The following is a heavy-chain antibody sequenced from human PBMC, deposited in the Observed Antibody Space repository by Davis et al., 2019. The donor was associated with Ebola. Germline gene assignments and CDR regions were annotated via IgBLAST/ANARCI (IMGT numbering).Heavy chain of an antibody. CDR1: GFTFRSYG. CDR2: ISYDGSNK. J-gene: IGHJ4*02. D-gene: IGHD2-8*02. Sequence: PGGSLRLSCAASGFTFRSYGMHWVRQAPGKGLEWVAVISYDGSNKYYADSVKGRFTISRDNSKNTLYLQMNSLRAEDTAVYYCARKGGVYWGQGTLVTVSS. V-gene: IGHV3-30*03. CDR3: ARKGGVY.